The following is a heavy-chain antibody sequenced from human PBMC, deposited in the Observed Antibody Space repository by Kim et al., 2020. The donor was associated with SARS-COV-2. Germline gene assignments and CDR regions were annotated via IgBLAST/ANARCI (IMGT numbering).Heavy chain of an antibody. Sequence: SETLSLTCTVSGGSISSGGDYWSWIRQHPGKGLEWLGYIYYSGTTYYNPSLRSRVTISVDTSKNQFSLKLRSVTAADTAVYFCARLVVPAALPVWFDPWGQGALVTVSS. V-gene: IGHV4-31*03. J-gene: IGHJ5*02. CDR1: GGSISSGGDY. CDR3: ARLVVPAALPVWFDP. D-gene: IGHD2-2*01. CDR2: IYYSGTT.